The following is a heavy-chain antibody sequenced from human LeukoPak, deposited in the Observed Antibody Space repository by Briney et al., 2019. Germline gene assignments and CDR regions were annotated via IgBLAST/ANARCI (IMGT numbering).Heavy chain of an antibody. CDR1: GFTLSTYG. J-gene: IGHJ3*02. Sequence: PGGSLRLSCAASGFTLSTYGMHWVRQAPGKGLEWVAVISYDGSNKYYADSVKGRFTISRDNSKNTLYLQMNSLRAEDTAVYYCAKRMTTLGGPFDIWGQGTMVTVSS. D-gene: IGHD4-11*01. CDR2: ISYDGSNK. V-gene: IGHV3-30*18. CDR3: AKRMTTLGGPFDI.